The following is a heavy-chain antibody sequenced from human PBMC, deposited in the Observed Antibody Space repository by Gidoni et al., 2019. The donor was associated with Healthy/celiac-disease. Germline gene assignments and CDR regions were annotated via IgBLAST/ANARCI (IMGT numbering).Heavy chain of an antibody. J-gene: IGHJ4*02. CDR2: INPRGGST. Sequence: QVQLGQSGAEVKKPGASVKVSCKASGYTFTSYYMHWVRQATGPGLEWLGIINPRGGSTGYAHKLQGRVTMTRDTSPSTVYMELSSLISVDTAVYYCARVAIWDYYDSSGYYFDYWGQGTLVTVSS. V-gene: IGHV1-46*04. CDR1: GYTFTSYY. CDR3: ARVAIWDYYDSSGYYFDY. D-gene: IGHD3-22*01.